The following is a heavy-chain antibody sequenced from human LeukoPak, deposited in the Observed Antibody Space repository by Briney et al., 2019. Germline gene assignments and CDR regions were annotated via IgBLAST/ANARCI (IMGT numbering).Heavy chain of an antibody. V-gene: IGHV3-23*01. CDR1: GFRFSDFT. Sequence: PGGSLRLSCEASGFRFSDFTMTWVRQAPGKGPEWVSAIGGRGGSTYYADSVGGRFTISRDNSKDIVYLQMNSLKVEDTATYYCGKEGGAWGQGTKVTVS. CDR3: GKEGGA. J-gene: IGHJ5*02. D-gene: IGHD3-16*01. CDR2: IGGRGGST.